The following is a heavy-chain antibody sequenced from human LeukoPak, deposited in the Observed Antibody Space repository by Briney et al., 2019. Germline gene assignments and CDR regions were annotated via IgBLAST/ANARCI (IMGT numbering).Heavy chain of an antibody. CDR3: ARAGYDFWSGYLQI. CDR2: ISAYNGNT. J-gene: IGHJ3*02. D-gene: IGHD3-3*01. V-gene: IGHV1-18*01. CDR1: GYTFTSYG. Sequence: GASVKVSCKASGYTFTSYGISWVRQAPGQGLEWMGWISAYNGNTNYAQKLQGRVTMTRDMSTSTVYMELSSLRSEDTAVYYCARAGYDFWSGYLQIWGQGTMVTVSS.